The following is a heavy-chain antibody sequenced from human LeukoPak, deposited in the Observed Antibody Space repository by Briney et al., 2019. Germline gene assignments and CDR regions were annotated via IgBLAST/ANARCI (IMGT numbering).Heavy chain of an antibody. J-gene: IGHJ4*02. V-gene: IGHV3-43D*04. CDR2: ITWDGVRT. Sequence: GGSLRLSCAASGFTFDDYAMHWVRQVPGKGLEWVSLITWDGVRTHYADSVRGRFTISRDNSKNSLCLQMNSLRTEDTALYYCAKDTSYDSRNYFVDYWGQGTLVTVTS. CDR3: AKDTSYDSRNYFVDY. CDR1: GFTFDDYA. D-gene: IGHD3-22*01.